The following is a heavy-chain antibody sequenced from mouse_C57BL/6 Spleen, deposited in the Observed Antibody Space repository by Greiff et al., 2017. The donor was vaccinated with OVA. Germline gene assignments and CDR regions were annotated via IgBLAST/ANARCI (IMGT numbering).Heavy chain of an antibody. CDR1: GFTFSDYG. Sequence: EVKVEESGGGLVKPGGSLKLSCAASGFTFSDYGMHWVRQAPEKGLEWVAYISSGSSTIYYADTVKGRFTISRDNATNTLFLQMTSLRSEDTAMYYCARGDDYDHFDYWGQGTTLTVSS. V-gene: IGHV5-17*01. CDR2: ISSGSSTI. D-gene: IGHD2-4*01. J-gene: IGHJ2*01. CDR3: ARGDDYDHFDY.